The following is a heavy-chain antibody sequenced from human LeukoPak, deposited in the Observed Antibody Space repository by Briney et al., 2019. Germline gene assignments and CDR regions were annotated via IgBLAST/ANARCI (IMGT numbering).Heavy chain of an antibody. CDR2: ISSISYM. CDR3: AREVAGIAYYYYGMDV. V-gene: IGHV3-21*01. CDR1: GFTFSSYS. D-gene: IGHD6-19*01. Sequence: PGGSLRLSCAASGFTFSSYSMNWFRQAPGKGLEWVSSISSISYMHYADSVKGRFTISRDNAKNTLYLQMNSLRAEDTAVYYCAREVAGIAYYYYGMDVWGQGTTVTVSS. J-gene: IGHJ6*02.